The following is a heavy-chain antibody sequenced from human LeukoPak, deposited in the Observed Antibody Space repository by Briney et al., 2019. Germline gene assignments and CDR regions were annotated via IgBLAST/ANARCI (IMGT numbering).Heavy chain of an antibody. D-gene: IGHD6-13*01. CDR3: AKGAAAGKVDWFDP. J-gene: IGHJ5*02. Sequence: GGSLRLSCAASGFTLSNFAMMWVRQAPGTGLQWVSTITGYGATFYADSVRGRFTIFRDTSMNTLFLQMNSLGAEDTAVYYCAKGAAAGKVDWFDPWGQGTLVTVSS. CDR2: ITGYGAT. V-gene: IGHV3-23*01. CDR1: GFTLSNFA.